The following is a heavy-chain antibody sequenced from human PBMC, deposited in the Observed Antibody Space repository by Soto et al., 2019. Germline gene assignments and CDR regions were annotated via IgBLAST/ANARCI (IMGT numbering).Heavy chain of an antibody. CDR3: FWSGYSFDI. CDR2: INPSSGST. D-gene: IGHD3-3*01. J-gene: IGHJ3*02. CDR1: GYTFSNYY. V-gene: IGHV1-46*01. Sequence: EASVKVSCKASGYTFSNYYIHWVRQAPGQGLEWMGMINPSSGSTRYAQKFQGRVTMTRDTSTSTVYMELSSLRSEETAVYYDFWSGYSFDIWGQGTMVTVSS.